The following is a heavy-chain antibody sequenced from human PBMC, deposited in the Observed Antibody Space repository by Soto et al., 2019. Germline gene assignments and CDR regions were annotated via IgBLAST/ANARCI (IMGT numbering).Heavy chain of an antibody. D-gene: IGHD2-21*02. J-gene: IGHJ3*02. CDR1: GGSISSGGYY. CDR2: IYYSGST. Sequence: QVQLQESGPGLVKPSQTLSLTCTVSGGSISSGGYYWSWIRQHPGKGLEWIGYIYYSGSTYYNPXLKSRVTISVXXSXNPXSLKLSSVTAADTAVYYCASEGPCGGDCYADAFDIWGQGTMVTVSS. CDR3: ASEGPCGGDCYADAFDI. V-gene: IGHV4-31*03.